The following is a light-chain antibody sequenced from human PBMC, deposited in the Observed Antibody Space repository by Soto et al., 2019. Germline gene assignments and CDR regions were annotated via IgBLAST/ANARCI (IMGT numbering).Light chain of an antibody. CDR2: VNS. CDR1: SSNIGAGYD. V-gene: IGLV1-40*01. Sequence: QSVLTQPPSVSGAPGQRVTISSTGSSSNIGAGYDVHWYQQLPGTAPKLLIYVNSNRPSGVPDRFSGSKSGTSASLAITGLQAEDEADYYCQSYDSSLSGSVFGGGTKLTVL. CDR3: QSYDSSLSGSV. J-gene: IGLJ2*01.